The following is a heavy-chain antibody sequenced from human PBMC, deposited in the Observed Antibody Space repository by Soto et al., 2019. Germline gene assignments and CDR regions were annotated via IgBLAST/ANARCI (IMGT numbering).Heavy chain of an antibody. CDR1: GYTFTGYY. CDR2: INPNSGGT. CDR3: ARSPPYSGYDQTPLLFDY. V-gene: IGHV1-2*04. D-gene: IGHD5-12*01. Sequence: ASVKVSCKASGYTFTGYYMHRVRQAPGQGLEWMGWINPNSGGTNYAQKFQGWVTMTRDTSISTAYMELSRLRSDDTAVYYCARSPPYSGYDQTPLLFDYWGQGTLVTVS. J-gene: IGHJ4*02.